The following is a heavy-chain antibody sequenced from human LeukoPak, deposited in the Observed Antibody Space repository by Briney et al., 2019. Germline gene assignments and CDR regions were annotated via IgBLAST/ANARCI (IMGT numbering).Heavy chain of an antibody. Sequence: GGSLRLSCAASGFTVSSNYMSWVRQAPGKGLEWVSVIYSVGSTYYADSVKGRFTISRDNSKNTLYLQMNSLRAEDTAVYYCARVVELGSGWPEIFDYWGQGTLVTVSS. V-gene: IGHV3-66*01. CDR1: GFTVSSNY. CDR3: ARVVELGSGWPEIFDY. J-gene: IGHJ4*02. D-gene: IGHD6-19*01. CDR2: IYSVGST.